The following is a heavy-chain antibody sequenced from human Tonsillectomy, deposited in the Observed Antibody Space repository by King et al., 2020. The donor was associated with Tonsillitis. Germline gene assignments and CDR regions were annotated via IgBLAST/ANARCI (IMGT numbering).Heavy chain of an antibody. CDR2: ISHSGST. V-gene: IGHV4-30-2*01. D-gene: IGHD3/OR15-3a*01. J-gene: IGHJ5*02. CDR3: ARVGLLFGFDP. Sequence: QLQESASRLVKPSQTLSLTCAVSGGSISSGGYSWSWIRQPPGKGLEYIGYISHSGSTNYNPSLKSRVTISADRSKNQFSLTLSSVTAADTAVYYYARVGLLFGFDPWGQGTLVTVSS. CDR1: GGSISSGGYS.